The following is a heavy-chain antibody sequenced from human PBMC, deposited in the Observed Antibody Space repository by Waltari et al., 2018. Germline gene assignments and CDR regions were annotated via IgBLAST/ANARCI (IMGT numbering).Heavy chain of an antibody. Sequence: VQLVESGGGLVQPGRSLRLSCAASGFTFDDYAMHWIRQPPGKGLEWIGSIYHSGSTYYNPSLKSRVTISVDTSKNQFSLKLSSVTAADTAVYYCARTHEEYSSSWFFDYWGQGTLVTVSS. CDR2: IYHSGST. J-gene: IGHJ4*02. CDR3: ARTHEEYSSSWFFDY. CDR1: GFTFDDYA. V-gene: IGHV4-38-2*01. D-gene: IGHD6-13*01.